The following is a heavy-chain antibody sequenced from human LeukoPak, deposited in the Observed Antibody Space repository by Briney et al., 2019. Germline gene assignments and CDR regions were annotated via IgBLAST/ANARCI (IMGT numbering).Heavy chain of an antibody. CDR1: GFTFSSYA. CDR2: ISYDGSNK. CDR3: ARGRTTVVTPFDY. V-gene: IGHV3-30-3*01. D-gene: IGHD4-23*01. Sequence: GRSLRLSCAASGFTFSSYATHWVRQAPGKGLEWVAVISYDGSNKYYADSVKGRFTISRDNSKNTLYLQMNSLRAEDTAVYYCARGRTTVVTPFDYWGQGTLVTVSS. J-gene: IGHJ4*02.